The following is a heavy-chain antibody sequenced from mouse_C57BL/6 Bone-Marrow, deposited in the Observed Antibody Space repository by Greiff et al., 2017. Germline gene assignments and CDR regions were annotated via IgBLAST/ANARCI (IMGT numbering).Heavy chain of an antibody. J-gene: IGHJ2*01. CDR1: GYTFTSYW. CDR2: IHPSDSDT. V-gene: IGHV1-74*01. D-gene: IGHD3-2*02. Sequence: QVQLKQPGAELVKPGASVKVSCKASGYTFTSYWMHWVKQRPGQGLEWIGRIHPSDSDTNYNQKFKGKATLTVYKSSSTAYMQLSSLTSEDSAVYYYAIKTAQTNFDYWGQGTTLTVSS. CDR3: AIKTAQTNFDY.